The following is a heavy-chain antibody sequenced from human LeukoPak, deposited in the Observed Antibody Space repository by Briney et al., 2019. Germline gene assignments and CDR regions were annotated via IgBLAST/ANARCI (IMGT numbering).Heavy chain of an antibody. CDR1: GYTFTGYY. V-gene: IGHV1-2*04. D-gene: IGHD1-20*01. J-gene: IGHJ3*02. CDR3: ARGGITGTTRGPTRLNDAVDI. CDR2: INPNSGGT. Sequence: GASVKVSCKASGYTFTGYYMHWVRQAPGQGLEWMGWINPNSGGTNYAQKFQGWVTMTRDTSISTAYMELSRLRSDDTAVYYCARGGITGTTRGPTRLNDAVDIWGQGTMVTVSS.